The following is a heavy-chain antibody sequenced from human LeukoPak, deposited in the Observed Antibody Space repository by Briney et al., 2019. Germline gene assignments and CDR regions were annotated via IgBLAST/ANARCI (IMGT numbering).Heavy chain of an antibody. Sequence: PGGSLRLSCAASGFTFSSYSMNWVRQAPGKGLEWVSSISSSSSYIYYADSVKGRFTISRDNAKNSLYLQMNSLRAEDTAVYYCATVCHRLGYCSSTSLDYWGQGTLVTVSS. V-gene: IGHV3-21*04. CDR2: ISSSSSYI. CDR3: ATVCHRLGYCSSTSLDY. J-gene: IGHJ4*02. CDR1: GFTFSSYS. D-gene: IGHD2-2*01.